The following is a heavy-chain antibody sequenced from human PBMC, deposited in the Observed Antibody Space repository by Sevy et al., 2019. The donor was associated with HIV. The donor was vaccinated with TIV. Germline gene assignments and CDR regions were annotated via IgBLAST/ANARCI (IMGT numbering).Heavy chain of an antibody. CDR2: IVTYNGNI. CDR1: GYTFSSYG. V-gene: IGHV1-18*01. Sequence: ASVKVSCKASGYTFSSYGISWVRQAPGQGLEWMGWIVTYNGNIKYAQKFQDRVTMTTDTSTNTAHMELRSLRSDDTAVYFCARISTIRGRFNWFDPWGQEPWSPSPQ. J-gene: IGHJ5*02. D-gene: IGHD5-12*01. CDR3: ARISTIRGRFNWFDP.